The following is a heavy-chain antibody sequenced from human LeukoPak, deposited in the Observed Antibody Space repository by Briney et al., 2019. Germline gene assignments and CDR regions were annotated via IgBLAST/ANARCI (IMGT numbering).Heavy chain of an antibody. CDR1: GYTFTSYG. D-gene: IGHD2-21*02. J-gene: IGHJ6*02. CDR2: ISAYNGNT. Sequence: ASVKVSCKASGYTFTSYGISWVRQAPGQGLGWVGWISAYNGNTNYAQKLQGRVTMTTDTSTSTAYMELRSLRSDDTAVYYCARGLNIVVVTAPMDVWGQGTTVTVSS. CDR3: ARGLNIVVVTAPMDV. V-gene: IGHV1-18*01.